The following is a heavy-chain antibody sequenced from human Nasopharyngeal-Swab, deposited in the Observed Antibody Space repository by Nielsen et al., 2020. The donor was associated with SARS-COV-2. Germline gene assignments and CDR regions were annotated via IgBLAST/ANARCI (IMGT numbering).Heavy chain of an antibody. CDR3: ARESFGDYEWYFDL. D-gene: IGHD4-17*01. CDR1: GFTFSSYS. Sequence: GESLKISCAASGFTFSSYSINWVRQAPGKGLEWVSSISSSSTYIYYADSVKGRFTVSRDNAKNSLYLQMNSRRAEDTAVYYCARESFGDYEWYFDLWGRGTLVTVSS. CDR2: ISSSSTYI. J-gene: IGHJ2*01. V-gene: IGHV3-21*01.